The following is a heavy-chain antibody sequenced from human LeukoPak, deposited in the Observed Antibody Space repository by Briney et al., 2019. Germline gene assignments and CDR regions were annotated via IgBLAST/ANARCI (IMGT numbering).Heavy chain of an antibody. CDR1: GFDFSAFG. CDR3: AKFPNYGKVVQPNDY. CDR2: ISYDGSQK. Sequence: GGSLRLSCAASGFDFSAFGMNWVRQAPGKGLEWVAVISYDGSQKYYADSVKGRFTISRDNSKNTLYLQMNSLRAEDTAVYYCAKFPNYGKVVQPNDYWGQGTLVTVSS. V-gene: IGHV3-30*18. J-gene: IGHJ4*02. D-gene: IGHD3-10*01.